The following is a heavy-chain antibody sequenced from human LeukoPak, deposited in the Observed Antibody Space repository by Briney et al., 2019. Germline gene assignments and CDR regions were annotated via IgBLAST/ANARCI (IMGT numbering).Heavy chain of an antibody. CDR2: INPSGGST. CDR1: GYTFTSYH. Sequence: ASVKVSCKASGYTFTSYHMHWVRQAPGQGLEWMGIINPSGGSTNYAQKFQGRVTMTRDMSTSTVYMELRSLRSEDTAVYYCARSYYYDSSGYLDYWGQGTLVTVSS. V-gene: IGHV1-46*01. J-gene: IGHJ4*02. D-gene: IGHD3-22*01. CDR3: ARSYYYDSSGYLDY.